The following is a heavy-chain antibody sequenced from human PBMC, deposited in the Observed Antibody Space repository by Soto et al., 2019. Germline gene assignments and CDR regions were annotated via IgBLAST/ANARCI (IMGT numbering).Heavy chain of an antibody. CDR3: ARSPPYGDYLDD. Sequence: WGSLRLSCAASGFTFSSYSMNWVRQAPGKGLEWVSSISSSSSYIYYADSVKGRFTISRDNAKNSLYLQMNSLRAEDTAVYYCARSPPYGDYLDDWGQGTLVTVSS. J-gene: IGHJ4*02. V-gene: IGHV3-21*01. D-gene: IGHD4-17*01. CDR2: ISSSSSYI. CDR1: GFTFSSYS.